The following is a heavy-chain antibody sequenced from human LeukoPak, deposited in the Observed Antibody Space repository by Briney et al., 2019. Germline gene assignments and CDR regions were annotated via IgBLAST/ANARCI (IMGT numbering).Heavy chain of an antibody. D-gene: IGHD6-13*01. CDR1: GFTLSSYS. V-gene: IGHV3-21*01. CDR3: ARGKYSSSWYWYY. CDR2: ISSSSSYI. Sequence: PGGSLRLSCAASGFTLSSYSMNWVRQAPGKGLEWVSSISSSSSYIYYADSVKGRFTISRDNAKNSLYLQMNSLRAEDTAVYYCARGKYSSSWYWYYWGQGTLVTVSS. J-gene: IGHJ4*02.